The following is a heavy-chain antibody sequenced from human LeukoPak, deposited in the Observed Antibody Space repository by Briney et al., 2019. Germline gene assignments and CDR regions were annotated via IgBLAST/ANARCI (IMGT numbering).Heavy chain of an antibody. Sequence: GGSLRLSCAASGFTVSSNYMSWVRQAPGTGLEWVSVIYSGGSTYYADSVKGRFTISRDNSKNTLYLQMNSLRAEDTAVYYCARKRRDGYYFDYWGQGTLVTVSS. J-gene: IGHJ4*02. D-gene: IGHD5-24*01. CDR2: IYSGGST. CDR1: GFTVSSNY. CDR3: ARKRRDGYYFDY. V-gene: IGHV3-53*01.